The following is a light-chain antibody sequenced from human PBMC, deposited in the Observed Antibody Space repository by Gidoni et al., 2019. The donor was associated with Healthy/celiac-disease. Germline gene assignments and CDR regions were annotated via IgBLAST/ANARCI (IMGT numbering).Light chain of an antibody. Sequence: DLQMTQSTSSLSASVGDRVTITCQASQDISNYLNWYQQKPGKAPKLLIYDASNLETGVPSRFSGSGSGTDFTFTISSLQPEDIATYYCQQYDNLYSFXQXTKLEIK. CDR1: QDISNY. V-gene: IGKV1-33*01. CDR2: DAS. CDR3: QQYDNLYS. J-gene: IGKJ2*03.